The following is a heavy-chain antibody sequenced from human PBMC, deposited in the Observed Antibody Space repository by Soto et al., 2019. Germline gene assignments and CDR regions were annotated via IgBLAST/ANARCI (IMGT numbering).Heavy chain of an antibody. V-gene: IGHV3-21*01. J-gene: IGHJ6*02. CDR1: GFTFSSYS. CDR3: ARERDLAQYYGMDV. CDR2: ISSSSSYI. D-gene: IGHD4-4*01. Sequence: GGSLRLSCAASGFTFSSYSMNWVRQAPGKGLQWVSSISSSSSYIYYADSVKGRFTISRDNAKNSLYLQMNSLRAEDTAVYYCARERDLAQYYGMDVWGQGTTVTVSS.